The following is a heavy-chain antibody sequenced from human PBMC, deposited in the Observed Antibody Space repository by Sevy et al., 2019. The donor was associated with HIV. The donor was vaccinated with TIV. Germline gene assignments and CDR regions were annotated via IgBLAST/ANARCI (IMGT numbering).Heavy chain of an antibody. V-gene: IGHV1-18*04. CDR2: ISAYNGNT. Sequence: ASVKVSCKTSGYTFSTFGINWVRQAPGQGLQWVGWISAYNGNTKYVQKLQGRVSMTTETSTSTVYMELRSLRSDDTAVYYCARDSIPLVQGIIITPYYYGMDVWGQGTTVTVSS. J-gene: IGHJ6*02. CDR1: GYTFSTFG. CDR3: ARDSIPLVQGIIITPYYYGMDV. D-gene: IGHD3-10*01.